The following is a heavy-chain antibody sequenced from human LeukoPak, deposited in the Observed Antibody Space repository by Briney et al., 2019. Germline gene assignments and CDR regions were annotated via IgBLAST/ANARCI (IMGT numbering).Heavy chain of an antibody. CDR3: AKPPNAGTAMAHFYYYYGMDV. D-gene: IGHD5-18*01. J-gene: IGHJ6*02. V-gene: IGHV3-9*01. CDR2: ISWNSGSI. Sequence: PGRSLRLSCAASGFTFDDYAMHWVRQAPGKGLEWVSGISWNSGSIDYADSVKGRFTISRDNAKNSLYLQMNSLRAEDTALYYCAKPPNAGTAMAHFYYYYGMDVWGQGTTVTVSS. CDR1: GFTFDDYA.